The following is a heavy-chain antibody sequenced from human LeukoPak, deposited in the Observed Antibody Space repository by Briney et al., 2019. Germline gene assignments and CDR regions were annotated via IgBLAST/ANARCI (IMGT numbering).Heavy chain of an antibody. V-gene: IGHV1-3*01. CDR1: GYTFTSYA. J-gene: IGHJ4*02. CDR2: INAGNGNT. CDR3: ARASTMVTYYFDY. Sequence: ASVKVSCKASGYTFTSYAMHWVRQAPGQRREWMGWINAGNGNTKYSQKFQGRVTITRDTSASTAYMELSSLRSEDTAVYYCARASTMVTYYFDYWGQGTLVTVSP. D-gene: IGHD5-18*01.